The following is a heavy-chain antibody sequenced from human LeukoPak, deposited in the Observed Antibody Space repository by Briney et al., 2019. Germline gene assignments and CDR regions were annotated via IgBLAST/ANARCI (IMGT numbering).Heavy chain of an antibody. CDR3: ARSPMVRGPPYWYFDL. D-gene: IGHD3-10*01. J-gene: IGHJ2*01. V-gene: IGHV4-59*01. CDR1: GGSISSYY. Sequence: KPSETLSLTCTVSGGSISSYYWSWIRQPPGKGLEWIGYIYYSGSTNYNPSLKSRVTISVDTSKNLFSLKLSSVTAADTAVYYCARSPMVRGPPYWYFDLWGRGTLVTVSS. CDR2: IYYSGST.